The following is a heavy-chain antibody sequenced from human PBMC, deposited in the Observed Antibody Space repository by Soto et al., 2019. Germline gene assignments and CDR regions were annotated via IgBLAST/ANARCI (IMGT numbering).Heavy chain of an antibody. CDR2: ISYDGSNK. Sequence: PGGSLRLSCAASGFTFSSYAMHWVRQAPGKGLEWVAVISYDGSNKYYADSVKGRFTISRDNSKNTLYLQMNSLRAEDTAVYYCARVTSITGPRQASMDVWGQGTTVPVYS. D-gene: IGHD1-20*01. J-gene: IGHJ6*02. V-gene: IGHV3-30-3*01. CDR1: GFTFSSYA. CDR3: ARVTSITGPRQASMDV.